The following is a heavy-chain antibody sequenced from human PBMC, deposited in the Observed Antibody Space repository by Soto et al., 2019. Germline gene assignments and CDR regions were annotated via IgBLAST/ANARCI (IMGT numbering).Heavy chain of an antibody. CDR1: GFNFRKFA. J-gene: IGHJ2*01. CDR2: MSERSGPP. CDR3: AKDQDNTDYYWIFDL. V-gene: IGHV3-23*01. D-gene: IGHD4-17*01. Sequence: GGSLRLSCTASGFNFRKFAMSWVRQAPGKGLEWVSGMSERSGPPLYADSVKGRFTISRDNSKSTLYLEMNNLRPEDTAVYYCAKDQDNTDYYWIFDLWGRGTPVTVSS.